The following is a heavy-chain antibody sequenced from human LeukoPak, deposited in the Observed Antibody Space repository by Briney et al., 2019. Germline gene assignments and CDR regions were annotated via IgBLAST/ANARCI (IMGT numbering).Heavy chain of an antibody. Sequence: SETLSLTCTVSGGSLSNYYWRWIRQPPGKGLEWIGYIYYSGSINYNPSLKSRVTISVDKSKSQFSLKPSSVTVADTAVYYCARVRDGSRLDYWGQGTLVTVSS. D-gene: IGHD3-10*01. CDR3: ARVRDGSRLDY. CDR1: GGSLSNYY. V-gene: IGHV4-59*12. CDR2: IYYSGSI. J-gene: IGHJ4*02.